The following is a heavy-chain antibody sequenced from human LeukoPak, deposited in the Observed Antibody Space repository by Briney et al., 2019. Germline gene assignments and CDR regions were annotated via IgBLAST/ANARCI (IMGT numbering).Heavy chain of an antibody. J-gene: IGHJ4*02. V-gene: IGHV4-61*02. CDR1: GGSVSSGSYC. Sequence: PSETLSLTCTVSGGSVSSGSYCWSWIRQPAGKGLEWIGRIYTSGSTNYNPSLKSRVTMSVDTSKNQFSLKLSSVTAADTAVYYCARDLSSGYIDYWGQGTLVTVSS. D-gene: IGHD6-19*01. CDR3: ARDLSSGYIDY. CDR2: IYTSGST.